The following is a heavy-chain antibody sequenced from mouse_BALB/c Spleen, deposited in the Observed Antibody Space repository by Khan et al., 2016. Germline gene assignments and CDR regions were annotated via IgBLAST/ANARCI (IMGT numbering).Heavy chain of an antibody. CDR2: INTNTVES. CDR3: ANGGNYEDYFDF. D-gene: IGHD2-1*01. V-gene: IGHV9-3-1*01. CDR1: GYIFTNFG. Sequence: QIQLVQSGPELKKPGETVKISCKASGYIFTNFGMNWVKQAPGKGLKWMGWINTNTVESTYADDLKGRLAFSLATSATTAYLQINNFKNEDTATYFSANGGNYEDYFDFWGQGTTLTVSS. J-gene: IGHJ2*01.